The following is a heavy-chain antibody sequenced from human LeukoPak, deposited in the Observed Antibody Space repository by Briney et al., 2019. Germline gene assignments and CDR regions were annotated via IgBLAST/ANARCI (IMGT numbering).Heavy chain of an antibody. D-gene: IGHD5-18*01. Sequence: ASVKVSCKASGYTFTSYDINWVRPATGQGLEWMGWMNPNSGNTGYAQKFQGRVTMTRNTSISTAYMELSSPRSEDTAVYYCARAAGLWSIYDAFDIWGQGTMVTVSS. J-gene: IGHJ3*02. CDR1: GYTFTSYD. V-gene: IGHV1-8*01. CDR2: MNPNSGNT. CDR3: ARAAGLWSIYDAFDI.